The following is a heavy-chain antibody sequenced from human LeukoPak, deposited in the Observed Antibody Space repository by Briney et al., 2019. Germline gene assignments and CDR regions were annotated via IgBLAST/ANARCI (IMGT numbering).Heavy chain of an antibody. CDR3: ARGVYYDFWSGYTYDAFDI. V-gene: IGHV4-34*01. D-gene: IGHD3-3*01. Sequence: PSETLSLTCAVYGGSLSGYYWSWIRQSPGKGLEWIGEINDSGSTNYNPSLKSRVTISVDTSKNQFSLKLSSVTAADTAVYYCARGVYYDFWSGYTYDAFDIWGQGTMVTVSS. CDR1: GGSLSGYY. CDR2: INDSGST. J-gene: IGHJ3*02.